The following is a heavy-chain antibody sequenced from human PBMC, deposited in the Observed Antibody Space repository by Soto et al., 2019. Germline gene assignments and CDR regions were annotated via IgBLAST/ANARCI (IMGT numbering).Heavy chain of an antibody. D-gene: IGHD3-16*01. CDR1: GGSISNYY. V-gene: IGHV4-59*08. J-gene: IGHJ4*02. CDR3: ARRWGTTFDY. Sequence: QVQLQESGPGLVKPSETLSLTCTVSGGSISNYYWSWIRQPPGKGLEWIGYIYYSGSTNYNPSLKSRVTISVDTSKNHFSLKLSSVTAADTAMYYCARRWGTTFDYWGQGTLVTVSS. CDR2: IYYSGST.